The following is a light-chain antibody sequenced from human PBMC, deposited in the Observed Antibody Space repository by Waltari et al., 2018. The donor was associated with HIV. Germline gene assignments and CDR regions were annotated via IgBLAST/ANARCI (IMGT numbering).Light chain of an antibody. CDR1: QSVTTNF. CDR2: GGS. V-gene: IGKV3-20*01. J-gene: IGKJ1*01. CDR3: HQYSSSYQT. Sequence: ENVLTQSPGPLSLSPGDTATLSCRATQSVTTNFLAWYQQKPGQAPRLLIYGGSNRATGIPDRFSGSGSGTDFTLTISRLEPEDFAVYYCHQYSSSYQTFGQGTKVEI.